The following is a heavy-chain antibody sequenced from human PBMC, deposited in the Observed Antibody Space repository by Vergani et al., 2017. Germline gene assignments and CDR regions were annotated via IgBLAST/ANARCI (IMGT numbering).Heavy chain of an antibody. CDR1: GGTFSSYA. CDR2: IIPIFGTA. CDR3: ARVPRSRAATVGWFDP. V-gene: IGHV1-69*12. J-gene: IGHJ5*02. D-gene: IGHD1-26*01. Sequence: QVQLVQPGAEVKNLGSSVKVSCKAPGGTFSSYAISWVRQAPGQGLEWLGGIIPIFGTANYAQKFQGRVAMTADESTSTAYMELRSLIAEDPAVYYCARVPRSRAATVGWFDPWGEGTLVTVSS.